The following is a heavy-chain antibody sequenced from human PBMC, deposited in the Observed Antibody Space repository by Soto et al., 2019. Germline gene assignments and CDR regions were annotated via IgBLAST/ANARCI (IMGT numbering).Heavy chain of an antibody. CDR1: GFTFSNYW. CDR3: TRGILVSGPPNAP. D-gene: IGHD3-10*01. Sequence: EVQLVESGGGLVQPGGSLILSCAASGFTFSNYWMVWVRQAPRKGLVWVSRIIGDGLYTTYADSVKGRFTISRDNAKNTVYLQMNILRVENTALYFCTRGILVSGPPNAPWGQEPLVPFSS. V-gene: IGHV3-74*03. CDR2: IIGDGLYT. J-gene: IGHJ5*02.